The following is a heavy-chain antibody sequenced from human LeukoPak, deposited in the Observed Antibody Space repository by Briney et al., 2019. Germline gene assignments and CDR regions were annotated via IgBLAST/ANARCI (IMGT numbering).Heavy chain of an antibody. J-gene: IGHJ6*02. CDR1: GFTFSSYA. V-gene: IGHV3-48*01. D-gene: IGHD3-3*01. Sequence: GGSLRLSCAASGFTFSSYAMSWVRQAPGKGLEWVSYISSSSRTIYYADSVKGRFTISRDNAKNSLYLQMNSLRAEDTAVYYCARVDDFWSGYGPDYGMDVWGQGTTVTVSS. CDR2: ISSSSRTI. CDR3: ARVDDFWSGYGPDYGMDV.